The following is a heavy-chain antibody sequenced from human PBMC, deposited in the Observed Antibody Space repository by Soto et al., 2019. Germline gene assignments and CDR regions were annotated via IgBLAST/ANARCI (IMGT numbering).Heavy chain of an antibody. J-gene: IGHJ5*02. CDR1: GFTFSSYA. CDR2: ISYDGSKK. V-gene: IGHV3-30*18. Sequence: GGSLRLSCAASGFTFSSYAMSWVRQAPGKGLEWVAVISYDGSKKDYADSVKGRFTISRDNSKYTLYLQTNSLRAEDTAVYYCAKSYHDSSGSYWIDQWGHGTLVTVSS. CDR3: AKSYHDSSGSYWIDQ. D-gene: IGHD3-22*01.